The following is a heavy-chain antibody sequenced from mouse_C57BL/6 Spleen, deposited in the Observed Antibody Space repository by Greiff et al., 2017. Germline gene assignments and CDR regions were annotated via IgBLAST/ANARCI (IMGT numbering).Heavy chain of an antibody. D-gene: IGHD3-2*02. V-gene: IGHV3-6*01. J-gene: IGHJ3*01. Sequence: VQLQQSGPGLVKPSQSLSLTCSVTGYSITSGYYWNWIRQFPGNKLEWMGYISYDGSNNYNPSLKNRISITRDTSKNQFFLKLNSVTTEDTATYYCARGGSSGYWFAYGGQGTLVTVSA. CDR1: GYSITSGYY. CDR3: ARGGSSGYWFAY. CDR2: ISYDGSN.